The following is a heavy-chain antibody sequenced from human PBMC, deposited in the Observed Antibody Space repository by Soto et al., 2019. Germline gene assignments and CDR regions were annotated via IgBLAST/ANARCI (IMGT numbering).Heavy chain of an antibody. V-gene: IGHV3-30*18. CDR3: AKEYRRGVASNYYGMDV. Sequence: GGSLRLSCAASGFTFSSYGMHWVRQAPGKGLEWVAVISYDGSNKYYADSVKGRFTISRDNSKNTLYLQMNSLRAEDTAVYYCAKEYRRGVASNYYGMDVWGQGTTVTVSS. CDR2: ISYDGSNK. CDR1: GFTFSSYG. D-gene: IGHD2-15*01. J-gene: IGHJ6*02.